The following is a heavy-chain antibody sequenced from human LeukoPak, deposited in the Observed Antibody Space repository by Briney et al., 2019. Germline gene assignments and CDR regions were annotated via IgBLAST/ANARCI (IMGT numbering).Heavy chain of an antibody. D-gene: IGHD2-2*01. CDR2: IYYSGST. Sequence: PSETLSLTCTVSGGSISSYYWSWIRQPPGKGPEWIGYIYYSGSTNYNPSLKSRVTISVDTSKNQFSLKLTSVTAADTAVYYCARSLGAQLPPLHWGQGTLVTVSS. V-gene: IGHV4-59*01. J-gene: IGHJ4*02. CDR1: GGSISSYY. CDR3: ARSLGAQLPPLH.